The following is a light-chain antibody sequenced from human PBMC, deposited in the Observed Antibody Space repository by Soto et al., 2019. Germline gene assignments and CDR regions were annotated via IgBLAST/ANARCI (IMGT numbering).Light chain of an antibody. CDR3: QQSYSLPQT. CDR1: QSIGKF. V-gene: IGKV1-39*01. CDR2: TAT. Sequence: DIQMTQSPSSLSASIGDRVTITCRASQSIGKFLDWYQQKSGTAPKLLLYTATSLQGDVPSRFSGSGSGTDFTLTISSLRPEDFATYYCQQSYSLPQTFGQGTKLEIK. J-gene: IGKJ2*01.